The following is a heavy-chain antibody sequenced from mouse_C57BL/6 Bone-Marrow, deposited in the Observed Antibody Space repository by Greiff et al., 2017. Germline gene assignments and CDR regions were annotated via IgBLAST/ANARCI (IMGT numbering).Heavy chain of an antibody. V-gene: IGHV1-64*01. CDR1: GYTFTSYW. CDR2: IHPNSGST. Sequence: QVQLQQPGAELVKPGASVKLSCKASGYTFTSYWMHWVKQRPGQGLEWIGMIHPNSGSTNYNEKFKSKATLTVDKSSSTAYMQLSSLTSEDSAVYYCERKHYYGSSFDYWGQGTTLTVSS. J-gene: IGHJ2*01. CDR3: ERKHYYGSSFDY. D-gene: IGHD1-1*01.